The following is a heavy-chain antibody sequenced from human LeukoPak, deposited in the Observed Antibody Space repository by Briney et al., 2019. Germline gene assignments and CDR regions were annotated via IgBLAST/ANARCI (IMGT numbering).Heavy chain of an antibody. CDR3: ARRISTMTQFDY. J-gene: IGHJ4*02. D-gene: IGHD2-2*01. Sequence: PSETLSLTCTVSGGSISSYYWSWIRQPPGEGLEWIAYISYSGDITYNPSLKGRVTISIDSSKNQFSLYLRSVTAADTAVYYCARRISTMTQFDYWGQGTLVTVSS. V-gene: IGHV4-59*01. CDR1: GGSISSYY. CDR2: ISYSGDI.